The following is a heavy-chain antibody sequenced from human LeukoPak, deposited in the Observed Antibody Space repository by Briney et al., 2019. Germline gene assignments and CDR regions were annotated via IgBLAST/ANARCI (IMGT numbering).Heavy chain of an antibody. CDR2: IYHSGST. D-gene: IGHD2-2*01. V-gene: IGHV4-30-2*01. CDR1: GGSISSGGYY. J-gene: IGHJ3*02. CDR3: AREPLKSGVPAAMSAFDI. Sequence: PSETLSLTCTVSGGSISSGGYYWSWIRQPPGKGLEWIGYIYHSGSTYYNPSLKSRVTISVDRSKNQFSLKLSSVTAADTAVYYCAREPLKSGVPAAMSAFDIWGQGTMVTVSS.